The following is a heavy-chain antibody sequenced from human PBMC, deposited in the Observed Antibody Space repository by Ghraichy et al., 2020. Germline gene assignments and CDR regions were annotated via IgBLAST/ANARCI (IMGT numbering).Heavy chain of an antibody. CDR2: IYSTGST. J-gene: IGHJ4*02. D-gene: IGHD3-16*01. CDR3: AKYSVWGNWYYFDY. V-gene: IGHV4-59*01. Sequence: SETLSLTCTVSGGSISSYYWSWIRQPPGKRLEWIGYIYSTGSTNYNPSLKSRVTISVDTSKNQFSLKLNSVTAADTAVYYCAKYSVWGNWYYFDYWGQGTLVTVSS. CDR1: GGSISSYY.